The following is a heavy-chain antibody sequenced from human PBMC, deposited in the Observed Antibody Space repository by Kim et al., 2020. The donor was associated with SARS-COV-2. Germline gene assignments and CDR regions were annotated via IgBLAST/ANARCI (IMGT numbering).Heavy chain of an antibody. CDR1: GFIFNTYA. D-gene: IGHD6-13*01. V-gene: IGHV3-23*01. J-gene: IGHJ3*02. CDR2: ISGGGGTT. CDR3: AKRVKQQLVLGAFDI. Sequence: GGSLRRSCTASGFIFNTYAMSWVCQAPGKGLEWVAGISGGGGTTFYADSVKGRFTISRDNSKNTLYLQMNSLRAEDTAVYYCAKRVKQQLVLGAFDIWGQGTMVTVSS.